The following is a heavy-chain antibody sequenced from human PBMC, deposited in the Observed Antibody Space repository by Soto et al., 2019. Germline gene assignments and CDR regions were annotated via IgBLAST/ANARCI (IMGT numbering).Heavy chain of an antibody. V-gene: IGHV4-59*08. Sequence: SETLSLTCTVSGGSISSYYWSWIRQPPGKGLEWIAYIYYSGSPNYNPSLKSRVTISVDTSKSQFSLKLSSVTAADTAVYYCARHLVVPAAINSPWFDPWGQGTLVTVSS. D-gene: IGHD2-2*01. J-gene: IGHJ5*02. CDR2: IYYSGSP. CDR3: ARHLVVPAAINSPWFDP. CDR1: GGSISSYY.